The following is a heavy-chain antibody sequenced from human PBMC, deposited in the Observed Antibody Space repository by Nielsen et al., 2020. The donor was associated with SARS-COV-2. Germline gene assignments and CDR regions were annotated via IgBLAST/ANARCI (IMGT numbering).Heavy chain of an antibody. CDR1: GFTFDDYA. J-gene: IGHJ2*01. CDR2: ISWNSGSI. V-gene: IGHV3-9*01. D-gene: IGHD6-6*01. CDR3: AKGSSSSDWYFDL. Sequence: SPKISCAASGFTFDDYAMHWVRQAPGKGLEWVSGISWNSGSIGYADSVKGRFTISRDNAKNSLYLQMNSLRAEDTALYYCAKGSSSSDWYFDLWGRGTLVTVSS.